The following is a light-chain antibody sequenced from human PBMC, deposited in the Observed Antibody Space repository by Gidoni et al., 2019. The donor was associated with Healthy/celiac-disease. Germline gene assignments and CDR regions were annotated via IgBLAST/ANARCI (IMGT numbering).Light chain of an antibody. V-gene: IGKV3-11*01. CDR1: QSVSSY. J-gene: IGKJ3*01. Sequence: EIVLTHSPATLSLSPGERATLSCRASQSVSSYLAWYQQKPGQDPRLLIYDASNRATGIPARLSGSGSGTDFTLTISSLEPEDFAVYYCQQRSNWPPLTFGPGTKVDIK. CDR2: DAS. CDR3: QQRSNWPPLT.